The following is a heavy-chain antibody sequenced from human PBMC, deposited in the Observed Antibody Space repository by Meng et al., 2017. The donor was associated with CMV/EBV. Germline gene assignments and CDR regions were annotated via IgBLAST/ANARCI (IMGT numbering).Heavy chain of an antibody. D-gene: IGHD3-10*01. CDR2: INYSDST. CDR1: GGSSSICW. J-gene: IGHJ4*02. Sequence: VLHQQASQGLLQSSDPLSPTCAVFGGSSSICWCRWSCHPPAKGTERTGVINYSDSTNSNPSLQRRVIISVATSTIQFPLKLNSVTAADTTVYWCARDKAVLKCQFDCWGQGILVTVSS. CDR3: ARDKAVLKCQFDC. V-gene: IGHV4-34*01.